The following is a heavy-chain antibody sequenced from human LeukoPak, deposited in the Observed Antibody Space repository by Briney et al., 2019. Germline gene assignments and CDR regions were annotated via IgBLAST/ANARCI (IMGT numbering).Heavy chain of an antibody. V-gene: IGHV3-74*01. J-gene: IGHJ4*02. D-gene: IGHD6-19*01. CDR3: ARVSYSSGWYGVPYYFDY. Sequence: PGGSLRLSCAASGFTFSSYWMHWVRQAPGKGLVWVSRINSDGSSTSYADSVKGRFTISRDNAKNTLYLQMNSLRAEDTAVYYCARVSYSSGWYGVPYYFDYWGQGTLVTVSS. CDR1: GFTFSSYW. CDR2: INSDGSST.